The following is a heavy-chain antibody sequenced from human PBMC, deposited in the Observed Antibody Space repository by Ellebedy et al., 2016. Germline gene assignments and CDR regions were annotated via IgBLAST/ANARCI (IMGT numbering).Heavy chain of an antibody. CDR3: GLGELSGQIDY. V-gene: IGHV1-69*04. CDR1: GYTFTSYD. Sequence: ASVKVSCKASGYTFTSYDINWVRQATGQGLEWMGRIIPILGIANYAQKFQGRVTITADKSTSTAYMELSSLRSDDTAVYYCGLGELSGQIDYWGQGTLVTVSS. D-gene: IGHD3-16*02. CDR2: IIPILGIA. J-gene: IGHJ4*02.